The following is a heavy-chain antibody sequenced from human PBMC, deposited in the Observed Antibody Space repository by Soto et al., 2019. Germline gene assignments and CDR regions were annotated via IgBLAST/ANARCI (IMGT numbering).Heavy chain of an antibody. V-gene: IGHV3-15*01. Sequence: KLGGSLRLSCAASGFTFSNAWMSWVRQAPGKGLEWVGRIKSKTDGGTTDYAAPVKGRFTISRDDSKNTLYLQMNSLKTEDTAVYYCTTAFHTGRLEPSVFYWGQGTLVTVSS. CDR1: GFTFSNAW. CDR3: TTAFHTGRLEPSVFY. D-gene: IGHD1-1*01. CDR2: IKSKTDGGTT. J-gene: IGHJ4*02.